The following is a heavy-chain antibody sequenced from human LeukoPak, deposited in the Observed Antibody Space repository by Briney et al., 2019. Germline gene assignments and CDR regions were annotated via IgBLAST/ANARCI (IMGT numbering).Heavy chain of an antibody. CDR3: AREVGSSYGVGYFDY. CDR2: IYTSGST. Sequence: PSQTLSLTCTVSGGSISSGSYYWSWIRQPAGKGLEWIGRIYTSGSTNYNPSLKSRVTISVDTSKNQFSLQLNSVTPEDTAVYYCAREVGSSYGVGYFDYWGQGTLVTVSS. V-gene: IGHV4-61*02. D-gene: IGHD2-15*01. J-gene: IGHJ4*02. CDR1: GGSISSGSYY.